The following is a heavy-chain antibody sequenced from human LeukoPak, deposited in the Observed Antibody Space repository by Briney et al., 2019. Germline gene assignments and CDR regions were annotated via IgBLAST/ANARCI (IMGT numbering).Heavy chain of an antibody. J-gene: IGHJ4*02. V-gene: IGHV4-34*01. D-gene: IGHD3-3*01. CDR2: INHSGST. Sequence: SETLSLTCAVHGGSFSGYYWSWIRQPPGKGLEWIGEINHSGSTNYNPSLKSRVTISVDTSKNQFSLKLSSVTAADTAVYYCARAYDFWSGYPNFDYWGQGTLVTVSS. CDR1: GGSFSGYY. CDR3: ARAYDFWSGYPNFDY.